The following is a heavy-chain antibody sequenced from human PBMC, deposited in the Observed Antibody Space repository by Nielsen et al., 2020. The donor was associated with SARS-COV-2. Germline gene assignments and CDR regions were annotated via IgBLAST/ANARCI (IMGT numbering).Heavy chain of an antibody. D-gene: IGHD6-25*01. Sequence: ASVKVSCKASGYTFTSYDINWVRQAPGQGLEWMGWINPNSGGTNYAQKFQGWVTMTRDTSISTAYMELSRLRSDDTAVYYCARDDRRLRKGGMDVWGQGTTVTVSS. CDR1: GYTFTSYD. CDR2: INPNSGGT. V-gene: IGHV1-2*04. CDR3: ARDDRRLRKGGMDV. J-gene: IGHJ6*02.